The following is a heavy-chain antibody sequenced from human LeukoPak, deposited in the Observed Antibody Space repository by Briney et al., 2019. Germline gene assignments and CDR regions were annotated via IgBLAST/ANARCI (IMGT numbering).Heavy chain of an antibody. D-gene: IGHD1-26*01. J-gene: IGHJ4*02. CDR1: GGSFSSYY. Sequence: SETLSLTCAVYGGSFSSYYWSWIRQPPGKGLEWIGEINHGGSTNYNPSLKSRVTISVDTSKNQFSLKVTSVTAADTAVYYCARVSEEWEFDYWGQGTLVTVSS. CDR3: ARVSEEWEFDY. V-gene: IGHV4-34*01. CDR2: INHGGST.